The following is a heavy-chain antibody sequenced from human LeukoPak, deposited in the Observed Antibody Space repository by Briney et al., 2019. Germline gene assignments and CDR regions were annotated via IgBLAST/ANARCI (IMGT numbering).Heavy chain of an antibody. V-gene: IGHV4-4*09. J-gene: IGHJ3*02. CDR2: IYTSGST. Sequence: PSETLSLTCTVSGGSISSYYWSWIRQPPGKGLEWIGYIYTSGSTNYNPSLKSRVTISVDTSKNQFPLKLSSVTAADTAVYYCATHTIAYAFDIWGQGTMVTVSS. CDR1: GGSISSYY. D-gene: IGHD3-10*01. CDR3: ATHTIAYAFDI.